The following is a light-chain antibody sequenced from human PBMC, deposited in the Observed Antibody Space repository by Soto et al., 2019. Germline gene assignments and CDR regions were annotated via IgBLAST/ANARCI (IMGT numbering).Light chain of an antibody. CDR2: DVT. Sequence: QSVLTQPASVSGSPGQSITISCPGTSSDVCYYNYVSWFQQHPGKTPKLVISDVTNRPSGVSNRFSGSKSGNTASLTISGLQAEDEAHYYCSSYTTSSTHVFGTGIKVTVL. CDR1: SSDVCYYNY. CDR3: SSYTTSSTHV. J-gene: IGLJ1*01. V-gene: IGLV2-14*03.